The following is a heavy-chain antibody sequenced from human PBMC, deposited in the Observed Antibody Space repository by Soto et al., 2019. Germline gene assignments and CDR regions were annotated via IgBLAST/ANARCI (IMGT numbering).Heavy chain of an antibody. CDR2: ISGSGGST. V-gene: IGHV3-23*01. CDR3: ARDYYYGSGSYSPVY. CDR1: GFTFSSYA. D-gene: IGHD3-10*01. J-gene: IGHJ4*02. Sequence: LSLSCAASGFTFSSYAMSWVRQAPGKGLEWVSAISGSGGSTYYADSVKGRFTISRDNSKNTLYLQMNSLRAEDTAVYYCARDYYYGSGSYSPVYWGQGTLVTVSS.